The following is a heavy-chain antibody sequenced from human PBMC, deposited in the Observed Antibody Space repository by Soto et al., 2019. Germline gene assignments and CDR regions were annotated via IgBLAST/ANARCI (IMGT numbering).Heavy chain of an antibody. D-gene: IGHD2-2*03. CDR3: ARLNGYCVSTGCHGYYGMDV. V-gene: IGHV4-59*08. CDR2: IYYSEST. J-gene: IGHJ6*02. Sequence: PSETLSLTCTVSGGSIRSYYWSWIRQPPGKGLEWIGIIYYSESTNYHPSLLSRVTISADTSKNEFSLRLSSVTAADTAVYYCARLNGYCVSTGCHGYYGMDVWGQGTTVTVSS. CDR1: GGSIRSYY.